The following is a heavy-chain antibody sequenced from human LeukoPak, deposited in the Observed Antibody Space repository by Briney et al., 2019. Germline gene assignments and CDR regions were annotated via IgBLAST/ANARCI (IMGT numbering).Heavy chain of an antibody. CDR2: ISGSGGST. CDR3: AKDGEWELQGDAFDI. V-gene: IGHV3-23*01. Sequence: GGSLRLSCAASGFTFSSYAMSWVRPAPGKGLEWVSAISGSGGSTYYADSVKGRFTISRDNSKNTLYLQMNSLRAEDTAVYYCAKDGEWELQGDAFDIWGQGTMVTVSS. CDR1: GFTFSSYA. D-gene: IGHD1-26*01. J-gene: IGHJ3*02.